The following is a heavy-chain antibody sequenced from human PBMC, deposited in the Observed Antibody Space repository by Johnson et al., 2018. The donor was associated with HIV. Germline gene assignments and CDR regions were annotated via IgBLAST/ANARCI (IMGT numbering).Heavy chain of an antibody. CDR3: ARDRAIVVAYDAFDI. CDR1: GFTFSSYA. D-gene: IGHD3-22*01. Sequence: QVQLVESGGGVVQPGRSLRLSCAASGFTFSSYAMHWVRQAPGKGLEWVAIISYDGSNKYYADSVKGRFTISRDNSKNTLYLQMNSLRPEETAVYYCARDRAIVVAYDAFDIWGQGTMVTVSS. V-gene: IGHV3-30*04. J-gene: IGHJ3*02. CDR2: ISYDGSNK.